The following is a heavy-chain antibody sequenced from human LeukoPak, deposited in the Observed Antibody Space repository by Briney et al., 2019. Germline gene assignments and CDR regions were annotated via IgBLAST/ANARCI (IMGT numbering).Heavy chain of an antibody. V-gene: IGHV4-31*03. CDR3: ARGTYSSGWASRYYFDC. CDR1: GGSISSGGYY. Sequence: PSQTLSLTCTVSGGSISSGGYYWSWIRQHPGKGLEWIGYIYYSGSTYYNPSLKSRVTISVDTSKNQFSLKLSSVTAADTAVYYCARGTYSSGWASRYYFDCWGQGTLVTVSS. D-gene: IGHD6-19*01. J-gene: IGHJ4*02. CDR2: IYYSGST.